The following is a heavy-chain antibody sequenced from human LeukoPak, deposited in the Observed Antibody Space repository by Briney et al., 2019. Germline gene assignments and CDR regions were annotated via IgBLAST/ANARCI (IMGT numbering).Heavy chain of an antibody. CDR3: ATDYPSYGHHPNWFDP. V-gene: IGHV1-69*13. D-gene: IGHD5-18*01. J-gene: IGHJ5*02. Sequence: GASVKVSCKTSGFTFTGHYMHWLRQAPGQGLEWMGGIIPIFGTANYAQKFQGRVTITADESTSTAYMELSSLRSEDTAVYYCATDYPSYGHHPNWFDPWGQGTLVTVSS. CDR1: GFTFTGHY. CDR2: IIPIFGTA.